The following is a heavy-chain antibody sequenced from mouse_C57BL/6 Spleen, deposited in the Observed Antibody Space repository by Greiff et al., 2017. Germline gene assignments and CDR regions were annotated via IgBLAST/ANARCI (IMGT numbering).Heavy chain of an antibody. D-gene: IGHD1-1*01. V-gene: IGHV14-2*01. J-gene: IGHJ2*01. CDR3: AMITTVVPYFDY. CDR1: GFNIKDYY. Sequence: EVKLQESGAELVKPGASVKLSCTASGFNIKDYYMHWVKQRTEQGLEWIGRIDPEDGETKYAPKFQGKATITADTSSNTAYLQLSSLTSEDTAVYYCAMITTVVPYFDYWGQGTTLTVSS. CDR2: IDPEDGET.